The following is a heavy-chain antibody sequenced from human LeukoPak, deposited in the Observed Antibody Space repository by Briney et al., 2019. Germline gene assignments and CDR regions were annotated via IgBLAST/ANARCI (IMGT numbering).Heavy chain of an antibody. V-gene: IGHV1-18*01. CDR1: GYTFTSYG. CDR3: AFSSYYLQGNYYMDV. D-gene: IGHD1-26*01. CDR2: ISAYNGNT. J-gene: IGHJ6*03. Sequence: ASVKVSCKASGYTFTSYGISWVRQAPGQGLEWMGWISAYNGNTNYAQKLQGRVTMTTDTSTSTAYMELRSLRSDDTAVYYCAFSSYYLQGNYYMDVWGKGTTVTVSS.